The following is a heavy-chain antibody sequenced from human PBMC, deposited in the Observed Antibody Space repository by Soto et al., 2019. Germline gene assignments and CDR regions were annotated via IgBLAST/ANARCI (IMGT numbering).Heavy chain of an antibody. D-gene: IGHD3-10*01. CDR2: IYYSGST. CDR1: GGSISSSSYY. V-gene: IGHV4-39*01. CDR3: ARGSIESGKKYYYYGMDV. J-gene: IGHJ6*02. Sequence: PSETLSLTCTVSGGSISSSSYYWGWIRQPPGKGLEWIGSIYYSGSTYYSPSLKSRVTISVDTSKNQISLKLSSVTAADTAVYYCARGSIESGKKYYYYGMDVWGQGTTVTVSS.